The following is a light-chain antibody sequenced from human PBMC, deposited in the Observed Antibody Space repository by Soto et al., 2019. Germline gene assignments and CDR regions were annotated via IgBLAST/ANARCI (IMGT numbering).Light chain of an antibody. CDR2: EVN. Sequence: QSALTQPASVSGSPGQSITISCTGTSSDVGTYNYVSWYQQHPGKAPKLMIYEVNNRPSGVSNRFSGSNSGNTASLIISGLQAADEADYYCISYTSSSTYVFGTGTKVTVL. CDR3: ISYTSSSTYV. V-gene: IGLV2-14*01. CDR1: SSDVGTYNY. J-gene: IGLJ1*01.